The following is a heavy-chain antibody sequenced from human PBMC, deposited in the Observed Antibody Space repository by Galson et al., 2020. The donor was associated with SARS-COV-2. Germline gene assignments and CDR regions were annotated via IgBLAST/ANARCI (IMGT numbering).Heavy chain of an antibody. CDR3: ARGVHGFTYFDY. J-gene: IGHJ4*02. CDR1: GGSISGSY. CDR2: ISHTGTT. V-gene: IGHV4-59*13. Sequence: SETLSLTCTVSGGSISGSYWTWIRQPPGKGLEWIGYISHTGTTNYNPPLKSRVTMLLATSKNQFSLKLTSVTAADTAVYYCARGVHGFTYFDYWGRGTLVTVSS.